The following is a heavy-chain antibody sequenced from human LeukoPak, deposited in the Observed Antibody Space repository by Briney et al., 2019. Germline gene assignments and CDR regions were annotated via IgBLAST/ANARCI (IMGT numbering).Heavy chain of an antibody. CDR1: RFPFSSYS. CDR3: ARESVFPGEFGY. D-gene: IGHD3-10*01. J-gene: IGHJ4*02. V-gene: IGHV3-30-3*01. Sequence: GRSLRLSCAASRFPFSSYSMHWVRPAPGKGLEWVAVISYDGSNKYYADSVEGRFTISRDNSKNTLYLQMNSLRAEDTAVYYCARESVFPGEFGYWGQGTLVTVSS. CDR2: ISYDGSNK.